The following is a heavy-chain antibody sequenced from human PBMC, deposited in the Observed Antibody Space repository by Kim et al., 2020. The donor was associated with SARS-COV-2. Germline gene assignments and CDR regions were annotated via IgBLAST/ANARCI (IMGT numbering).Heavy chain of an antibody. V-gene: IGHV3-33*01. CDR3: ARVIRGFPGYYYYYGMDV. D-gene: IGHD3-10*01. CDR2: IWYDGSNK. J-gene: IGHJ6*02. CDR1: GFTFSSYG. Sequence: GGSLRLSCAASGFTFSSYGMHWVRQAPGKGLEWVAVIWYDGSNKYYADSVKGRFTISRDKSKNTLYLQMNSRRAEDTAVYYCARVIRGFPGYYYYYGMDVWGQGTTVTVSS.